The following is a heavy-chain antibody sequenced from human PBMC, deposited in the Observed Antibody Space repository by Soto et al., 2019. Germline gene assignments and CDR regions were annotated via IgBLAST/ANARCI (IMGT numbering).Heavy chain of an antibody. D-gene: IGHD3-22*01. V-gene: IGHV3-30-3*01. J-gene: IGHJ4*02. Sequence: QVQLVESGGGVVQPGRSLRLSCAASGFTFSSYAMHWVRQAPGKGLEWVAVISYDGSNKYYADSVKGRFTISRDNSKNTLYLQMNSLIAEDTAVYYCARDGMIVDDFDYWGQGTLVTVSS. CDR2: ISYDGSNK. CDR1: GFTFSSYA. CDR3: ARDGMIVDDFDY.